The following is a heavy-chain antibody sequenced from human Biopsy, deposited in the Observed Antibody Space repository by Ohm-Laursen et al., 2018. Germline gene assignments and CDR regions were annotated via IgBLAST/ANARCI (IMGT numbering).Heavy chain of an antibody. CDR2: ISSGGSTI. CDR1: GFTFSSHA. V-gene: IGHV3-11*01. J-gene: IGHJ4*01. Sequence: SLRLSCTAAGFTFSSHAMSWIRQTPGKGLEWVSHISSGGSTIFHADSVKGRLTISRDDAKGSLYLQMTNLRAEDTAVYYCGRSYGIMAAPVHLWGQGTLVTVSS. CDR3: GRSYGIMAAPVHL. D-gene: IGHD3-16*01.